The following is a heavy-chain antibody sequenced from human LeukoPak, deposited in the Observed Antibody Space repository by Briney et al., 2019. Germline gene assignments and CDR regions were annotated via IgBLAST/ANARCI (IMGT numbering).Heavy chain of an antibody. Sequence: GGSLRLSCATSGFTYSSCVMAWVRQAPGKGLEWVSSISGSGASTYYADSVKGRFTISRDNSMNTLYLQMNSLRADDTAVYYCVKRQCSSTHCYGSDYWGQGTLVTVSS. V-gene: IGHV3-23*01. D-gene: IGHD2-2*01. J-gene: IGHJ4*02. CDR3: VKRQCSSTHCYGSDY. CDR1: GFTYSSCV. CDR2: ISGSGAST.